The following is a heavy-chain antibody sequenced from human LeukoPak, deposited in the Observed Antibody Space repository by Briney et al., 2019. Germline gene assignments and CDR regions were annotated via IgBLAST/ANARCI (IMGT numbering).Heavy chain of an antibody. V-gene: IGHV1-2*02. J-gene: IGHJ4*02. CDR2: INPKSGGT. CDR3: APRGTYDSSHYFDY. Sequence: ASVKVSCQAAGYNFTGYYVHWVRQATGQGREWRGWINPKSGGTNYAQKFQGRVTMTRDTSISTAYMELSRLRSDDTAVYYCAPRGTYDSSHYFDYWGQGTLVTVSS. CDR1: GYNFTGYY. D-gene: IGHD3-22*01.